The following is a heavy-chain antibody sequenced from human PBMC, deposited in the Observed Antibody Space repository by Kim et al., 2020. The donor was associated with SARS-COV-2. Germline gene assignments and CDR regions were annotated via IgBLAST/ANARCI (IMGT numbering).Heavy chain of an antibody. V-gene: IGHV1-3*01. J-gene: IGHJ4*02. Sequence: TKYSQKFQGRVTITRDTSASTAYMELSSLRSEDTAVYYCARRGSGYDYDYWGQGTLVTVSS. CDR2: T. CDR3: ARRGSGYDYDY. D-gene: IGHD5-12*01.